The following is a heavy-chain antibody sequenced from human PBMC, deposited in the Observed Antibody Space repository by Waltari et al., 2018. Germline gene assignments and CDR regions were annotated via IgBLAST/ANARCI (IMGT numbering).Heavy chain of an antibody. D-gene: IGHD4-17*01. CDR1: GFTFSSSS. Sequence: EVQLVESGGGLVKPGGSLRLSCAASGFTFSSSSMNWVRQAPGKGLEWVSSISSSSSYIYYADSVKGRFTISRDNAKNSLYLQMNSLRAEDTAVYYCARDRDGDYVDYWGQGTLVTVSS. CDR2: ISSSSSYI. V-gene: IGHV3-21*01. CDR3: ARDRDGDYVDY. J-gene: IGHJ4*02.